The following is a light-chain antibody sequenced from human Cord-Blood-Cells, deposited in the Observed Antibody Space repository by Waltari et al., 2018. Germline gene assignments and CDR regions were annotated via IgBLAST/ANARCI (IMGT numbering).Light chain of an antibody. J-gene: IGLJ3*02. CDR3: AAWDDSLSGV. CDR1: SSNIGSNY. Sequence: QSVLTQPPSASGTPGQRVTISCSGSSSNIGSNYVYWYQQPPGTAPTLLIYRNNPRRSAVPDRFSGSKPGTSASLAISGLRSEDEADYYCAAWDDSLSGVFGGGTKLTVL. V-gene: IGLV1-47*01. CDR2: RNN.